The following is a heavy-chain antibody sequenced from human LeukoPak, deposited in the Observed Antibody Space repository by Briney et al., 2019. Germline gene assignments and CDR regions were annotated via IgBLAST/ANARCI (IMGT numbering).Heavy chain of an antibody. CDR1: GFTFSSYW. J-gene: IGHJ5*02. V-gene: IGHV3-74*01. CDR2: VNSDGSST. D-gene: IGHD3-22*01. Sequence: GGSLRLSCAASGFTFSSYWMHWVRQAPGKGLVWVSRVNSDGSSTSYADSVKGRFTISRDNAKNTLYLQMNSLRAKDTAVYYCARENYDSSGYVAPFDPWGQGTLVTVSS. CDR3: ARENYDSSGYVAPFDP.